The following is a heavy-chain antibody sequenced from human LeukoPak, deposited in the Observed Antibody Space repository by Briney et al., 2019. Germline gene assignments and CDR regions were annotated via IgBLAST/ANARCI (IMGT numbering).Heavy chain of an antibody. J-gene: IGHJ4*02. V-gene: IGHV3-53*01. CDR1: GFSVSRNY. CDR3: AKVIWLAPGQYDFDY. Sequence: PGGTLRLSCAASGFSVSRNYMSWVRQAPGKGLEWVSVIYCGGNTYYTDSVKGRFTISRDTSKNTLYLQMNSLRAEDTAVYYCAKVIWLAPGQYDFDYWGQGILVTVSS. D-gene: IGHD6-19*01. CDR2: IYCGGNT.